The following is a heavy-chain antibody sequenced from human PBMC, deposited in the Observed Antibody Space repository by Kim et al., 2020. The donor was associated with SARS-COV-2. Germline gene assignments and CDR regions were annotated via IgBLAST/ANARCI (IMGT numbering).Heavy chain of an antibody. V-gene: IGHV1-18*01. CDR3: ARVFDYYGSGGYYMADGFD. J-gene: IGHJ3*01. D-gene: IGHD3-10*01. Sequence: ASVKVSCKASGYIFPTYNIVWVRQAPGQGLEWMGWIGGDSGNTAYAQKFLGRVSMTTDSSANTAYLELRSLRSDDTAVYYCARVFDYYGSGGYYMADGFD. CDR2: IGGDSGNT. CDR1: GYIFPTYN.